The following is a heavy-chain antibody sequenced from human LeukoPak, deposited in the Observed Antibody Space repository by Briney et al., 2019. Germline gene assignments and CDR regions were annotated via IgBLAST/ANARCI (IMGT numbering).Heavy chain of an antibody. Sequence: PGGSLSLSCAASGFTFSTYWMHWVRQAPGKGLVWVSRISSDGSITSYADSVKGRFTISRDNAKNTLYLQMNSLRAEDTAVYYCARHLNYYLDYWGQGTLVTVSS. CDR3: ARHLNYYLDY. J-gene: IGHJ4*02. CDR1: GFTFSTYW. D-gene: IGHD3-10*01. V-gene: IGHV3-74*01. CDR2: ISSDGSIT.